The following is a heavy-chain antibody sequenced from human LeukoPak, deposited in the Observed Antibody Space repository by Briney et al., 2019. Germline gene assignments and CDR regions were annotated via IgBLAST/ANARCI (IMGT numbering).Heavy chain of an antibody. Sequence: SETLSLTCTVSGGSISSYYWSWIRQPAGKGLEWIGRIYTSGSTNYNPSLKSRVTISVDTSKNQFSLKLSSVTAADTAVYYCARGRDGYNFLNRGEYYYFDYWGQGTLVTVSS. V-gene: IGHV4-4*07. J-gene: IGHJ4*02. D-gene: IGHD5-24*01. CDR1: GGSISSYY. CDR2: IYTSGST. CDR3: ARGRDGYNFLNRGEYYYFDY.